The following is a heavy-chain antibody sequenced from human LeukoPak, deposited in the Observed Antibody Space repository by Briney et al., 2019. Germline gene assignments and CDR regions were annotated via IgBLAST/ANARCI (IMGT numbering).Heavy chain of an antibody. Sequence: SETLSLTCTVSGGSISSYYWSWIRQPPGKGLEWIGYIYYSGSTNYNPSLKSRVTISIDTSKDQFSLKLSSVTAADTAVYYCARRNSGWYGDFDYWGQGTLVTVSS. V-gene: IGHV4-59*08. J-gene: IGHJ4*02. CDR2: IYYSGST. CDR1: GGSISSYY. D-gene: IGHD6-19*01. CDR3: ARRNSGWYGDFDY.